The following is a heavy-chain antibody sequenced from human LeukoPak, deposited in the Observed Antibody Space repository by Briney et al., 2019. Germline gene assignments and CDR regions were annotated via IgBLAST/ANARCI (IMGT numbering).Heavy chain of an antibody. CDR1: GFTFSTYR. V-gene: IGHV3-48*04. D-gene: IGHD3-22*01. CDR2: IRSSGSTI. CDR3: ARGLYYDSTGDYFDY. J-gene: IGHJ4*02. Sequence: PGGSLRLSCAASGFTFSTYRMNWVRQAPGKGLEWVSCIRSSGSTIYYADSVKGRFTISRDNAKNSLYLQMNSLRAEDTAVYYCARGLYYDSTGDYFDYWGQGTLVTVSS.